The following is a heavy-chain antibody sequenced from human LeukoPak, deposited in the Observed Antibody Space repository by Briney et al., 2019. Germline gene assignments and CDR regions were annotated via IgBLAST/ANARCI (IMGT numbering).Heavy chain of an antibody. CDR3: ARGRYGAYGDY. Sequence: SETLSLTCAVYGGSFSGYYWTWIRQPPGKGLEWIGEIYHSGSTNYNPSLTSRVTISVNTSKNQLSLKLTSVTAADTAVYYCARGRYGAYGDYWGQGTLVTVSS. CDR1: GGSFSGYY. CDR2: IYHSGST. D-gene: IGHD4/OR15-4a*01. V-gene: IGHV4-34*01. J-gene: IGHJ4*02.